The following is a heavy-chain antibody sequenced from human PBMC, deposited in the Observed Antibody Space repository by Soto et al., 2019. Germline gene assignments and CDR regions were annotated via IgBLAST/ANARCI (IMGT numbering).Heavy chain of an antibody. D-gene: IGHD1-7*01. J-gene: IGHJ4*02. Sequence: VASVKVSCKASGFTFTSSAVQWVRQARGQRLEWIGWIVVGSGNTNYTQKFQERVTITRDMSTSTAYMELSSLRSEDTAVYYCAAEGFITGTTSYWGQGTLVTAPQ. CDR2: IVVGSGNT. V-gene: IGHV1-58*01. CDR3: AAEGFITGTTSY. CDR1: GFTFTSSA.